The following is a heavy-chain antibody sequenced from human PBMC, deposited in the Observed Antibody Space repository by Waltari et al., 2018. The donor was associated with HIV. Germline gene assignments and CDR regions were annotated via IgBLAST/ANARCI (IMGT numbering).Heavy chain of an antibody. CDR1: GGSISTYY. Sequence: QVQLQESGPGLVKPSETLSLPCAALGGSISTYYWSWIRQPPGKGLEWIGYIYYSGNTNDNPSLQSRVTISVDTSKNQFSLKLSSVTAADTAIYYCARLPADWGQGTLVTVSS. V-gene: IGHV4-59*01. CDR3: ARLPAD. J-gene: IGHJ4*02. CDR2: IYYSGNT.